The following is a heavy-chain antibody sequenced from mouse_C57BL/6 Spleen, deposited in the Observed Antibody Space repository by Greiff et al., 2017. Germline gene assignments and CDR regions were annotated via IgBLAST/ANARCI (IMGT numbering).Heavy chain of an antibody. CDR1: GYTFTSYW. CDR3: ARSEGYDYDVVYAMDY. Sequence: QVQLQQPGAELVRPGSSVKLSCKASGYTFTSYWMHWVKQRPIQGLEWIGNIGPSDSETHYNQKFKDKATLTVDKSSSTAYMQLSSLTSEDSAVYYCARSEGYDYDVVYAMDYWGQGTSVTVSS. D-gene: IGHD2-4*01. J-gene: IGHJ4*01. CDR2: IGPSDSET. V-gene: IGHV1-52*01.